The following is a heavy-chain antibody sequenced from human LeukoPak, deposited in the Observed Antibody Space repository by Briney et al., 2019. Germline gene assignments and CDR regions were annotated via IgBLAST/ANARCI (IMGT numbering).Heavy chain of an antibody. CDR1: GFTFSSYA. J-gene: IGHJ4*02. CDR2: ISGSGGST. Sequence: PGGSLRLSCAASGFTFSSYAMSWVRQAPGKGLEWVSAISGSGGSTYYTDSVKGRFTISRDNSKNTLYLQMNSLRAEDTAVYYCAKESLWFGESPSLYYFDYWGQGTLVTVSS. CDR3: AKESLWFGESPSLYYFDY. V-gene: IGHV3-23*01. D-gene: IGHD3-10*01.